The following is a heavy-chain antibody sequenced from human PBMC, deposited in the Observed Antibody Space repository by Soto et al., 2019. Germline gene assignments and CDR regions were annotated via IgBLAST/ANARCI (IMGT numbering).Heavy chain of an antibody. Sequence: ASVKVCCKASGYTFTGYYMHWVRQAPGQGLEWMGWINPNSGGTNYAQKFQGWVTMTRDTSISTAYMELSRLRSDDTAVYYCARGPPYYDILTGYYIYGMDVWGQGTTVTVSS. J-gene: IGHJ6*02. CDR2: INPNSGGT. CDR3: ARGPPYYDILTGYYIYGMDV. D-gene: IGHD3-9*01. V-gene: IGHV1-2*04. CDR1: GYTFTGYY.